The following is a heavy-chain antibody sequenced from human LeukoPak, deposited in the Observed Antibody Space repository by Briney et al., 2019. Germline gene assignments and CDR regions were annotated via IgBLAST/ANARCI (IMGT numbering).Heavy chain of an antibody. CDR3: AKSRSSIAAALNY. CDR2: ISGSGGSGVST. Sequence: QTGGSLRLSCAASGFTFSSYAMSWVRQAPGKGLEWVSTISGSGGSGVSTYYADSVKGRFTISRDNSNNTLYLQMNSLRAEDTAVYYCAKSRSSIAAALNYWGQGTLVTVSS. J-gene: IGHJ4*02. D-gene: IGHD6-6*01. CDR1: GFTFSSYA. V-gene: IGHV3-23*01.